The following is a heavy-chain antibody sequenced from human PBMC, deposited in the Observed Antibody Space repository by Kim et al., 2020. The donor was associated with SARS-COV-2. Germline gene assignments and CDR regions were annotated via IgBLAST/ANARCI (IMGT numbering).Heavy chain of an antibody. CDR2: IYFTGTT. CDR1: GVSIDTSDYY. J-gene: IGHJ4*02. D-gene: IGHD1-26*01. V-gene: IGHV4-39*01. CDR3: ARQVRVGRHIDH. Sequence: SETLSLTCTVSGVSIDTSDYYWAWIRQPPGQGLEWIATIYFTGTTFYSPSLKSRATVSIDTSKDQFSLDLNSVTTTDTSMYYCARQVRVGRHIDHWGQGILVTVSS.